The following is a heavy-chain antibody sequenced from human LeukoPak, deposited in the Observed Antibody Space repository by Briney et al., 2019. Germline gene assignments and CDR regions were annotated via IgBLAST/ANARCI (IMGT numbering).Heavy chain of an antibody. CDR1: GGSISSYY. Sequence: SETLSLTCTVSGGSISSYYWSWIRQPPGKGLEWIGYIYYSGSTNYNPSLKSRVAISVDTSKNQFSLKLSSVTAADTAVYYCARRIRVGYYMDVWGKGTTVTVSS. V-gene: IGHV4-59*01. J-gene: IGHJ6*03. CDR2: IYYSGST. CDR3: ARRIRVGYYMDV. D-gene: IGHD2-15*01.